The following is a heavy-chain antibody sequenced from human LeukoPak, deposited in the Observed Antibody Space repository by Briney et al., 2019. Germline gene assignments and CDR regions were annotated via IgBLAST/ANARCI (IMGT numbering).Heavy chain of an antibody. CDR3: ARDPHYYDSSGYSSVWYFDL. Sequence: ASVKVSCKASGYTFTGYYMHWVRQAPGQGLEWMGRINPNSGGTNYAQKSQGRVTMTRDTSISTAYMELSRLRSDDTAVYYCARDPHYYDSSGYSSVWYFDLWGRGTLVTVSS. CDR1: GYTFTGYY. CDR2: INPNSGGT. J-gene: IGHJ2*01. D-gene: IGHD3-22*01. V-gene: IGHV1-2*06.